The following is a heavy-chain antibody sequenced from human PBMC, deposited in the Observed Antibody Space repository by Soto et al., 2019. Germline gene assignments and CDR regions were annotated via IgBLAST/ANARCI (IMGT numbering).Heavy chain of an antibody. D-gene: IGHD3-3*01. Sequence: VKVSCKASGGTFSSYAISWVRQAPGQGLEWMGGIIPIFGTANYAQKFQGRVTITADESTSTAYMELSSLRSEDTAVYYCARASADFWSGYYPQVPFPFDYWGQGTLVTVSS. J-gene: IGHJ4*02. CDR2: IIPIFGTA. CDR3: ARASADFWSGYYPQVPFPFDY. V-gene: IGHV1-69*13. CDR1: GGTFSSYA.